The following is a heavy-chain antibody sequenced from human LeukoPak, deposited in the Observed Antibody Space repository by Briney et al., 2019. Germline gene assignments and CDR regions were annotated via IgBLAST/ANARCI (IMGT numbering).Heavy chain of an antibody. J-gene: IGHJ4*02. V-gene: IGHV3-23*01. D-gene: IGHD2-8*02. Sequence: PGGSLRLSCAASGITFSSYGMSWVRQAPGKGLEWVSSISSTGGTTYYADSVKGRFTIPRDNSKSTLSLQMNSLRAEDTAIYYCATYRQVLLPFESWGQGTLVTVSS. CDR2: ISSTGGTT. CDR3: ATYRQVLLPFES. CDR1: GITFSSYG.